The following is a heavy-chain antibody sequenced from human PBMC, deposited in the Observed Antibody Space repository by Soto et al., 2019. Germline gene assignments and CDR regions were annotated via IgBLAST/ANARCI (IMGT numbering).Heavy chain of an antibody. Sequence: ASVKVSCKASGYTFTSYGISWVRQAPGQGLEWMGWISAYNGNTNYAQKLQGRVTMTTDTSTSTAYMELRSLRSDDTAVYYCARPEYCSGGSCYPGSVDYWGQGTLVTVSS. J-gene: IGHJ4*02. V-gene: IGHV1-18*01. CDR2: ISAYNGNT. D-gene: IGHD2-15*01. CDR3: ARPEYCSGGSCYPGSVDY. CDR1: GYTFTSYG.